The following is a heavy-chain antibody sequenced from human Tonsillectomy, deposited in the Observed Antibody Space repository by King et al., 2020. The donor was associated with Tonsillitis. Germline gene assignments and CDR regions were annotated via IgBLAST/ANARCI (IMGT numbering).Heavy chain of an antibody. CDR1: GFSFSSYT. J-gene: IGHJ1*01. Sequence: VQLVESGGGLVQPGGSLRLSCVGSGFSFSSYTLSWVRQAPGKGLEWVSGFNSSGGSIYYADSVKGRFTIARDNSKNTLYLQMSSLRVEDTAVYYCAKGALGVRPQYFQRWGQGTLVTVSS. CDR3: AKGALGVRPQYFQR. D-gene: IGHD3-16*01. CDR2: FNSSGGSI. V-gene: IGHV3-23*04.